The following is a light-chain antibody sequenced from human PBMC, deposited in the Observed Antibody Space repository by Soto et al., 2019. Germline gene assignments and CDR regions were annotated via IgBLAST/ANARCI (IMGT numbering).Light chain of an antibody. V-gene: IGLV2-14*01. J-gene: IGLJ1*01. CDR3: SSYTSSNSLYV. Sequence: QSVLTHPASVSGSTGQSITISCTGTNSEVGNYNYVSWHRQHPGKAPKLMIYEVSNRPSGVSNRFSGSKSGNTASLTISGLKVEDEADYYCSSYTSSNSLYVFGTGTKVTVL. CDR1: NSEVGNYNY. CDR2: EVS.